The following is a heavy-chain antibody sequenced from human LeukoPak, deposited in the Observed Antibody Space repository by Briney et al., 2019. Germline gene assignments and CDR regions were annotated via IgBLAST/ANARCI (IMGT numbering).Heavy chain of an antibody. CDR2: MSHDGSNE. D-gene: IGHD1-26*01. CDR1: GFTFSSYS. Sequence: PGGSLRLSCAASGFTFSSYSMNWVRQAPGKGLEWVAVMSHDGSNEYYGDSVKGRVTISRDSSKNTLFLHMNTLRAEDTAIYYCAKDRTVGASYWYFDLWGRGTLVTVSS. J-gene: IGHJ2*01. CDR3: AKDRTVGASYWYFDL. V-gene: IGHV3-30*18.